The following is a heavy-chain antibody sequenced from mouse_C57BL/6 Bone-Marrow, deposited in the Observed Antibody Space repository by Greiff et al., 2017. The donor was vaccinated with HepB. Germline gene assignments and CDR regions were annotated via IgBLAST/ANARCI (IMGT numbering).Heavy chain of an antibody. CDR1: GFTFSDYY. V-gene: IGHV5-16*01. J-gene: IGHJ2*01. D-gene: IGHD2-4*01. CDR3: ARGGDYDGGYYFDY. Sequence: EVKLMESEGGLVQPGSSMKLSCTASGFTFSDYYMAWVRQVPEKGLEWVANINYDGSSTYYLDSLKSRFIISRDNAKNILYLQMSSLKSEDTATYYCARGGDYDGGYYFDYWGQGTTLTVSS. CDR2: INYDGSST.